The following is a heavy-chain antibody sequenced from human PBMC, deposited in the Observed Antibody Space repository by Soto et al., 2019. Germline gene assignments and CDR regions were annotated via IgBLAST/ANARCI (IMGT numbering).Heavy chain of an antibody. J-gene: IGHJ5*02. Sequence: SETLSLTCAVSGGSISSSNWWSWVRQTPGKGLEWIGEIYYSGSTNYNPSLKSRVTISVDTSKNQFSLKLSSVTAADTAVYYCARGRYWDCSGGSCYAGWFDPWGQGTLVTVSS. D-gene: IGHD2-15*01. CDR3: ARGRYWDCSGGSCYAGWFDP. CDR2: IYYSGST. V-gene: IGHV4-4*02. CDR1: GGSISSSNW.